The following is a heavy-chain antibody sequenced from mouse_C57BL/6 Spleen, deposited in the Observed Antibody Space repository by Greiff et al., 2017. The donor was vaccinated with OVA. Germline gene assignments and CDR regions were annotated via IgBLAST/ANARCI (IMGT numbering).Heavy chain of an antibody. CDR3: AKNEVYDYDGWYVDV. D-gene: IGHD2-4*01. Sequence: VKLVESGPGLVQPSQSLSITCTVSGFSLTSYGVHWVRQSPGKGLEWLGVIWRGGSTDYNAAFMSRLSITKDNSKSQVFFKMNSLQADDTAIYYCAKNEVYDYDGWYVDVWGTGTTVTVSS. CDR1: GFSLTSYG. V-gene: IGHV2-5*01. J-gene: IGHJ1*03. CDR2: IWRGGST.